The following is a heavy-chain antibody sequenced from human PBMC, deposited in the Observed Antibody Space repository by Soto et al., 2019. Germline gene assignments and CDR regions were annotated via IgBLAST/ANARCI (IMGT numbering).Heavy chain of an antibody. J-gene: IGHJ6*02. CDR3: AGDGAEAVSRSSDYYYCGMDV. Sequence: QVQLVQSGAEVKKPGSSVKVSCKASGGTFSSYAISWVRQAPGQGLEWMGGIIPIFGTANYAQKFQGRVTITADESTXXAXMXLSSLRSEDTAVYYCAGDGAEAVSRSSDYYYCGMDVWGQGTTVTVSS. CDR1: GGTFSSYA. V-gene: IGHV1-69*12. CDR2: IIPIFGTA. D-gene: IGHD2-2*01.